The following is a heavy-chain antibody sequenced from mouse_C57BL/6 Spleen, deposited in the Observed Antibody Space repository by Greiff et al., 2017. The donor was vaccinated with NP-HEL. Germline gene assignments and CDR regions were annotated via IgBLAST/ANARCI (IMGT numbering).Heavy chain of an antibody. CDR3: ARAYSNSFAD. CDR1: GYTFTSYW. D-gene: IGHD2-5*01. Sequence: QVQLQQSGAELVKPGASVKLSCKASGYTFTSYWMHWVKQRPGQGLEWIGMIHPNSGSTNYNEKFKSKATLTVDKSSSTAYMQLSSLTSEDSAVYYCARAYSNSFADWGQGTLVTVSA. J-gene: IGHJ3*01. CDR2: IHPNSGST. V-gene: IGHV1-64*01.